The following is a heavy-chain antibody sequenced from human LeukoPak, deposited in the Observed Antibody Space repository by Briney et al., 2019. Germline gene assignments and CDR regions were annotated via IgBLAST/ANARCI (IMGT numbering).Heavy chain of an antibody. J-gene: IGHJ6*02. CDR3: ASEYLLWFGEDYYYGMDV. CDR2: INPNSGGT. Sequence: ASVKVSCKASGYTFTGYYMHWVRQAPGRGLEWMGWINPNSGGTNYAQKFQGRVTMTRDTSISTAYMELSRLRSDDTAVYYCASEYLLWFGEDYYYGMDVWGQGTTVTVSS. V-gene: IGHV1-2*02. D-gene: IGHD3-10*01. CDR1: GYTFTGYY.